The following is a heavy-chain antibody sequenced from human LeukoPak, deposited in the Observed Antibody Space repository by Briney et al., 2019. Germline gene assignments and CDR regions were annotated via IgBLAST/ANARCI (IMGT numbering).Heavy chain of an antibody. J-gene: IGHJ6*02. V-gene: IGHV4-34*01. CDR1: GGSFSGYY. Sequence: SETLSLTCAVYGGSFSGYYWSWIRQPRGKGLEWIGEINHSGSTNYNPSLKSRVTIAVDTSKNQFSLKRSYVTAADTTVYYCARGPYDTWGYYYYGMDVWGQGTTVTVSS. CDR2: INHSGST. D-gene: IGHD3-9*01. CDR3: ARGPYDTWGYYYYGMDV.